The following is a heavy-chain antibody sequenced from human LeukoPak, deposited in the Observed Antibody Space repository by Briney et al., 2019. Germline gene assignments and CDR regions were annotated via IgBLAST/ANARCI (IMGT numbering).Heavy chain of an antibody. V-gene: IGHV1-2*02. J-gene: IGHJ5*02. Sequence: ASVKVSCKASGYTFTGYYMHWVRQAPGQGLEWMGWINPNSGGTNYAQKFQGRDTMTRDTSISTAYMELSRLRSDDTAVYYCARARTYCSGGSCYLLGPWGQGTLVTVSS. D-gene: IGHD2-15*01. CDR3: ARARTYCSGGSCYLLGP. CDR2: INPNSGGT. CDR1: GYTFTGYY.